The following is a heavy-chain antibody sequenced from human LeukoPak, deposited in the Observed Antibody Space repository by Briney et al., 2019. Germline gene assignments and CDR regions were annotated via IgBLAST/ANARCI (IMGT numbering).Heavy chain of an antibody. Sequence: SETLSLTCTVSGGSTASSSHYWDWIRQSPGKGLEWIAIMYYTGSTYYNPPLKSRVSISVDTSRNQFSLKLTSVTAADTAVYYCAKHRIQPPVLMDVWGQGTTVTVSS. V-gene: IGHV4-39*01. J-gene: IGHJ6*02. D-gene: IGHD5-18*01. CDR1: GGSTASSSHY. CDR3: AKHRIQPPVLMDV. CDR2: MYYTGST.